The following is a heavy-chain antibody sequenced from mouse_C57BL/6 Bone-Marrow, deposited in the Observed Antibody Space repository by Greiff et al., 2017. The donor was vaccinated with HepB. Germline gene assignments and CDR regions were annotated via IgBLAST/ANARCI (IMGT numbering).Heavy chain of an antibody. CDR2: INYDGSST. J-gene: IGHJ2*01. V-gene: IGHV5-16*01. Sequence: DVKLVESEGGLVQPGSSMKLSCTASGFTFSDYYMAWVRQVPEKGLEWVANINYDGSSTYYLDSLKSRFIISRDNANKLLYLQMSILTSEDTATYYCARGGYYYGSSYFDYWGQGTTLTVSS. CDR1: GFTFSDYY. CDR3: ARGGYYYGSSYFDY. D-gene: IGHD1-1*01.